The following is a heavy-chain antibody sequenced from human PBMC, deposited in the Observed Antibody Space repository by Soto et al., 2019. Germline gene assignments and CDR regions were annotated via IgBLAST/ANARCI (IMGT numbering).Heavy chain of an antibody. J-gene: IGHJ4*02. V-gene: IGHV3-23*01. CDR1: GFIFSHYA. CDR3: AKDAVPRNDIWDYFEF. Sequence: QLLESGGMLVRPGGSLRLSCSASGFIFSHYAMSWVRRTPGKGLEWVSGIGGGGDDTNYADSVEGRFTISRDNSRNTLFLQLNSLRAEDTAVYYCAKDAVPRNDIWDYFEFGGQGTLVTVSS. CDR2: IGGGGDDT. D-gene: IGHD1-1*01.